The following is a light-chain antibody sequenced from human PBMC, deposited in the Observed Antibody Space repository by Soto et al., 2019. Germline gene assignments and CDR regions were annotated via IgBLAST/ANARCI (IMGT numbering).Light chain of an antibody. V-gene: IGKV3-15*01. CDR2: HAS. CDR3: QQYDNGPPYN. J-gene: IGKJ2*01. Sequence: TVMTQSPDTLSVSPGERVTLSCRASQGVRSNLAWYQQKGGQAPRLLIYHASTRAAGIPARFSGSGSGTEFTLAISSLQSEDSAIYYCQQYDNGPPYNFGQGTKLEI. CDR1: QGVRSN.